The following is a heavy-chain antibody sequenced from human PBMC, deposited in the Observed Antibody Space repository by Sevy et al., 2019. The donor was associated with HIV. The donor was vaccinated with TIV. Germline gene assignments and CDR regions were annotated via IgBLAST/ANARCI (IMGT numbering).Heavy chain of an antibody. CDR2: TRNKADSYTT. CDR3: ATHAGIAAAGRVFDC. Sequence: GGSLRLSCAASGFTFSDHYMEWVRQAPGKGLEWVGRTRNKADSYTTEYAASVKGRFTISRDDSKNSLYLQMNSLKTEDTAVYYCATHAGIAAAGRVFDCWGQGSLVTVSS. D-gene: IGHD6-13*01. V-gene: IGHV3-72*01. CDR1: GFTFSDHY. J-gene: IGHJ4*02.